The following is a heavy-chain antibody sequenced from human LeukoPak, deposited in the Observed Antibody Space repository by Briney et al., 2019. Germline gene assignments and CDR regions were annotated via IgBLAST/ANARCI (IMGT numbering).Heavy chain of an antibody. J-gene: IGHJ4*02. D-gene: IGHD3-22*01. CDR3: ITGIRSGYYVY. Sequence: GGSLRLSCAASGFTFSHAWMSWIRQAPGKGLEWIGRIVSNTEGGTRDYAAPVKGRFTISRDDSKNTLYLQMNSLKTEDTAVYHCITGIRSGYYVYWGQGTLVTVSS. CDR1: GFTFSHAW. CDR2: IVSNTEGGTR. V-gene: IGHV3-15*04.